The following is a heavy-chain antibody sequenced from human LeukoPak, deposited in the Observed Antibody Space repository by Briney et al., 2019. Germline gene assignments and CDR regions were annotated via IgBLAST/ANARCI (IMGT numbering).Heavy chain of an antibody. V-gene: IGHV1-2*02. J-gene: IGHJ3*02. CDR1: GYTFPGYY. Sequence: ASVKGSFKASGYTFPGYYIHWVRQAPGQGLDWMGWINPISGDTNSTQKFQGRVTLTRDTSISTAYMELSRLRSDDTAVYYCARGAYLGRRLDSDAFDIWGQGTMVTVSS. CDR2: INPISGDT. CDR3: ARGAYLGRRLDSDAFDI. D-gene: IGHD3-16*01.